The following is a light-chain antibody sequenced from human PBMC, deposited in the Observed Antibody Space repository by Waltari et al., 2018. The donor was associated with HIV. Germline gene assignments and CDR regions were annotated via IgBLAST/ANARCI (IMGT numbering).Light chain of an antibody. CDR1: QGISNY. CDR3: QQYTRYSIT. Sequence: DIQMTQSPSSLSASVGERVTITCRASQGISNYLAWFQQKPGQAPKPLIYTVSCLQSGVPYRFSGSGSGTDFTLTISSLQPEDAATYYCQQYTRYSITFGQGTRLEIK. V-gene: IGKV1-16*01. J-gene: IGKJ5*01. CDR2: TVS.